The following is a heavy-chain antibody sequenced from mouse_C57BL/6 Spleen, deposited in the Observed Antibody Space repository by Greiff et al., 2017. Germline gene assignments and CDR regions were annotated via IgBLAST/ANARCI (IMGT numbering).Heavy chain of an antibody. CDR2: IDPSDSYT. D-gene: IGHD1-1*01. V-gene: IGHV1-59*01. J-gene: IGHJ3*01. Sequence: QVQLQQPGAELVRPGTSVKLSCKASGYTFTSYCMHWVKQRPGQGLEWIGVIDPSDSYTNYNQKFKGKATLTVDPSSSTAYMQLSSLTSEDSAVYYCARCSGSSAWFAYWGQGTLVTVSA. CDR1: GYTFTSYC. CDR3: ARCSGSSAWFAY.